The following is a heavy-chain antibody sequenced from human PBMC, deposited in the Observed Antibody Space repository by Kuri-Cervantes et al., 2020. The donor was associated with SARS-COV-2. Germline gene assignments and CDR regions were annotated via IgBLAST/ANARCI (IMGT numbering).Heavy chain of an antibody. J-gene: IGHJ5*02. D-gene: IGHD3-3*01. CDR1: GGSISSSSYY. V-gene: IGHV4-39*01. CDR2: IYYTGNT. CDR3: ATLPLSITIFGEVIGWFDP. Sequence: SETLSLTCTVSGGSISSSSYYWGWIRQPPGKGLEWIGSIYYTGNTYYSASLKSRVTISVDTSENQFSLKLNSVTAADTAVYYCATLPLSITIFGEVIGWFDPWGQGTLVTVSS.